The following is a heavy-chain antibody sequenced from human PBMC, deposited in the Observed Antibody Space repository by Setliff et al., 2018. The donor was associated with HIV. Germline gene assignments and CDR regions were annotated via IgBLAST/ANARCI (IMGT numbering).Heavy chain of an antibody. Sequence: PGGSLRLSCAASGFIFSGHAMHWVRQTPGRGLEWVAAVSYDASDEYYADSVTGRFTISRDNSKDTLYLQMNSLRAEDTAVYYCAKDHPFGGVIAWGQGTLVTVSS. J-gene: IGHJ5*02. V-gene: IGHV3-30*04. CDR1: GFIFSGHA. CDR3: AKDHPFGGVIA. D-gene: IGHD3-16*02. CDR2: VSYDASDE.